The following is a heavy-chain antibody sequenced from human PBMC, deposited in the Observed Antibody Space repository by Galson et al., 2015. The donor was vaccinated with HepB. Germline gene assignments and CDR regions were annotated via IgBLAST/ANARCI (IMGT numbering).Heavy chain of an antibody. Sequence: SLRLSCAASGFTFSSYSMNWVRQAPGKGLEWVSSISSSSSYIYYADSVKGRFTISRDNAKNSLYLQMNSLRAEDTAVYYCARSTEWSRTYYFDYWGQGTLVTVSS. CDR2: ISSSSSYI. V-gene: IGHV3-21*01. D-gene: IGHD3-3*01. CDR1: GFTFSSYS. CDR3: ARSTEWSRTYYFDY. J-gene: IGHJ4*02.